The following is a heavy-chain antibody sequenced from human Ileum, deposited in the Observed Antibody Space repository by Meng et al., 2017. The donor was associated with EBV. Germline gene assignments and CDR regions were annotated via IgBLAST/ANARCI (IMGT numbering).Heavy chain of an antibody. D-gene: IGHD1-26*01. CDR2: VNYNGDS. CDR1: GASVTSSGYY. Sequence: QGRLNQSGPGLVRPSETLSLTCTVSGASVTSSGYYWSWLRQSPGKGLEWLGYVNYNGDSTYNPSLKSRVTIFIDTSKKQFYLNLTSATAADTAIYYCARDLRVGGAFDYWGQGTLVTVSS. CDR3: ARDLRVGGAFDY. V-gene: IGHV4-61*08. J-gene: IGHJ4*02.